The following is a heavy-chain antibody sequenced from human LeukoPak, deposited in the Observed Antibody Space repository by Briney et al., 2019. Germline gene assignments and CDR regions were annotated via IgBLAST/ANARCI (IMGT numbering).Heavy chain of an antibody. V-gene: IGHV4-59*08. CDR1: GGSISSYY. J-gene: IGHJ3*02. CDR2: IYYSGST. D-gene: IGHD3-3*01. CDR3: ARHPPYYGFWSGFGFFDI. Sequence: PSETLSLTCTVSGGSISSYYWSWIRQPPGKGLEWIGYIYYSGSTNYNPSLKSRVTISVDTSKNQFSLKLSSVTAADTAVYYCARHPPYYGFWSGFGFFDIWGQGTMVTVSS.